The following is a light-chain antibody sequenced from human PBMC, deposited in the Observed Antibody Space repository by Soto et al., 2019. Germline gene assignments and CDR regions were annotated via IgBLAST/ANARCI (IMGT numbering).Light chain of an antibody. CDR1: QSVLYNSDNKNY. V-gene: IGKV4-1*01. J-gene: IGKJ4*01. Sequence: DIVMTQSPDSLAVSLGERATINCKSSQSVLYNSDNKNYLAWYKQKAGQPPKLLIYWASTRDSGVPDRFSGSGSGADFTLTISNLQAEDVAVYYCQQYYTTLSFGGGTKVEIK. CDR2: WAS. CDR3: QQYYTTLS.